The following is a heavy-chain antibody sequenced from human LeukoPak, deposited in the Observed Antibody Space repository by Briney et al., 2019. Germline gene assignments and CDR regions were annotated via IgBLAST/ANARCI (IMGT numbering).Heavy chain of an antibody. CDR3: VRGGIRVSGIDAFDI. V-gene: IGHV3-13*01. Sequence: GGSLRLSCAASGFTFRDYDTHWVRQTPGRGLEWVSAIGIGEDTHYPDSVKGRFTISRENAKNSLYLQMSSLRDGDTAMYYCVRGGIRVSGIDAFDIWGHGTMVTVSS. CDR1: GFTFRDYD. J-gene: IGHJ3*02. D-gene: IGHD5/OR15-5a*01. CDR2: IGIGEDT.